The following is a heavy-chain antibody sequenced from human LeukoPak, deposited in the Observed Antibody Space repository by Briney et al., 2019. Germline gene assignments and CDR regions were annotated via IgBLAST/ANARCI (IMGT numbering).Heavy chain of an antibody. Sequence: KPSETLSLTCTVSGGSISSSSYYWGWIRQPPGKGLEWIGSIYYSGSTYYNPSLKRRVTISVDTSKNQFPLKLSSVTAAATAVYYCARGGMYCSGGSCYDDWFDPWGQGTLVTVSS. CDR3: ARGGMYCSGGSCYDDWFDP. CDR1: GGSISSSSYY. J-gene: IGHJ5*02. CDR2: IYYSGST. V-gene: IGHV4-39*01. D-gene: IGHD2-15*01.